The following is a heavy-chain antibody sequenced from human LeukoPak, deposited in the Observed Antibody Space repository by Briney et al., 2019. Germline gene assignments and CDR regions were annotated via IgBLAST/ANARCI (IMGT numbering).Heavy chain of an antibody. V-gene: IGHV3-30*03. CDR2: ISYDGSNE. CDR3: AVDQSRYSGYGTFDY. D-gene: IGHD5-12*01. CDR1: GFTFSSYG. J-gene: IGHJ4*02. Sequence: PGGSLRLSCVASGFTFSSYGMHWVRQAPGKGLEWVAVISYDGSNEYYADSVKGRFTISRDNSKNTLYLQMNSLRAEDTAVYYCAVDQSRYSGYGTFDYWGQGTLVTVSS.